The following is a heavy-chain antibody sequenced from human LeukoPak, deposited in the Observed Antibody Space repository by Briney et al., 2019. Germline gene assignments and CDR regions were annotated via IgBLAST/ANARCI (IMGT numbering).Heavy chain of an antibody. J-gene: IGHJ5*02. CDR3: AKNVESKTLIRRSWFDP. CDR2: ISTGSNYI. V-gene: IGHV3-21*01. CDR1: GFTFGSYD. D-gene: IGHD2-21*01. Sequence: PGGTRRLSCTASGFTFGSYDMNWVRQAPGKGLEWVSTISTGSNYIYYADSVKGRFTISRDNAKGSLYPQMSSLRAEDTAVYYCAKNVESKTLIRRSWFDPWGQGTLVTVSS.